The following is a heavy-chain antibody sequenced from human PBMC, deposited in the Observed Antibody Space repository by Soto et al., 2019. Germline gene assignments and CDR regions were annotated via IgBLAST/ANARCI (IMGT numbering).Heavy chain of an antibody. CDR1: GLTFYTYS. J-gene: IGHJ4*02. Sequence: EVQLVESGGGLVQSGGSVRLSCAASGLTFYTYSMNWVRQAPGKGLEWISYIDSSGSITYYADSVKGRFTLSRDNAKNSLYLQMSSLRAEDTAVYYCARDQSRYSGYPFDYWGQGKMVTVSS. D-gene: IGHD6-25*01. CDR3: ARDQSRYSGYPFDY. V-gene: IGHV3-48*01. CDR2: IDSSGSIT.